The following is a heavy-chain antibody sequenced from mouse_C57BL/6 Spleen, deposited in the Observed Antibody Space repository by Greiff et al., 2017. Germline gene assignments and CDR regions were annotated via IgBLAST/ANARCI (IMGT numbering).Heavy chain of an antibody. Sequence: VQLQQSGPELVKPGASVTISCKASGYSFTGYYMNWVKQSPEKSLEWIGEITPSTGGTTYNQKFKAKATLTVDKSSSTAYMQLKSLTSEDSAVYYCARRYDGYYGYFDVWGTGTTVTVSS. J-gene: IGHJ1*03. CDR1: GYSFTGYY. CDR3: ARRYDGYYGYFDV. CDR2: ITPSTGGT. V-gene: IGHV1-42*01. D-gene: IGHD2-3*01.